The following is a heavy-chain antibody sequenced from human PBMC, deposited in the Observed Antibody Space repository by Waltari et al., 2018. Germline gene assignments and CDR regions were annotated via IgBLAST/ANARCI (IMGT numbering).Heavy chain of an antibody. CDR3: ARGSPATSAFDY. D-gene: IGHD1-26*01. CDR1: GYSFTSYA. Sequence: QVQLVQSGAEVKKPGASVQVSCKAPGYSFTSYAITWLRQATGQGLEWMGWMNPNSGNTGDAKKFQGRVTMTRNTSISTAYMELSSLRSEDTAVYYCARGSPATSAFDYWGQGTLVTVSS. V-gene: IGHV1-8*01. CDR2: MNPNSGNT. J-gene: IGHJ4*02.